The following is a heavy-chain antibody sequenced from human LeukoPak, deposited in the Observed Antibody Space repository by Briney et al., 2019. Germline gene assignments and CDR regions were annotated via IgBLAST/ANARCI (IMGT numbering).Heavy chain of an antibody. CDR2: IKHDGSET. CDR1: EFTINDYW. J-gene: IGHJ4*02. Sequence: GGSLRLSCAASEFTINDYWMSWVRQAPGKGLECVAIIKHDGSETIYGDSVKGRFSISRDNAKSLLYLQMNSLRAEDTAVYYCARLHFFDLWGQRTLVTVSS. CDR3: ARLHFFDL. V-gene: IGHV3-7*03.